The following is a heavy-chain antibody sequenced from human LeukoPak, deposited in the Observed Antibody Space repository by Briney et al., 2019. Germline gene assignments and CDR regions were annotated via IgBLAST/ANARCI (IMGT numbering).Heavy chain of an antibody. D-gene: IGHD1-26*01. CDR3: ARSITQYSGSYYSDAFDI. J-gene: IGHJ3*02. CDR1: GGSISSSSYY. CDR2: IYYSGST. V-gene: IGHV4-39*01. Sequence: PSETLSLTCTVSGGSISSSSYYWGRIRQPPGKGLEWIGSIYYSGSTYYNPSLKSRVTISVDTSKNQFSLKLSSVTAADTAVYYCARSITQYSGSYYSDAFDIWGQGTMVTVSS.